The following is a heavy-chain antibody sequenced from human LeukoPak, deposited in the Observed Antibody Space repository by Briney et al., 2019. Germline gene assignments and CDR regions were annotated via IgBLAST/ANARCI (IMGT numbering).Heavy chain of an antibody. V-gene: IGHV3-21*01. CDR1: GFTFSSYS. J-gene: IGHJ6*03. Sequence: GGSLRLSCAASGFTFSSYSMNWVRQVPGKGLEWVSSISSSSSYIYYADSVKGRFTISRDNAKNSLYLQMNSLRAEDTAVYYCARGPYGDYYYMDVWGKGTTVTVSS. CDR2: ISSSSSYI. D-gene: IGHD4-17*01. CDR3: ARGPYGDYYYMDV.